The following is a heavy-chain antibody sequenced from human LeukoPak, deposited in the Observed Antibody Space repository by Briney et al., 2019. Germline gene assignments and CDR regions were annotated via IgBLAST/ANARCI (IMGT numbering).Heavy chain of an antibody. CDR1: GGTFSIYA. J-gene: IGHJ4*02. CDR3: ARKDSAMGPFDY. V-gene: IGHV1-69*05. CDR2: ILPIFGTA. D-gene: IGHD5-18*01. Sequence: RVSFKASGGTFSIYAISWVRQAPGQGLEWMGGILPIFGTANYAQEFQGRVTITTDESTSTAYMELSSLRSEDTAVYYCARKDSAMGPFDYWGQGTLVTVSS.